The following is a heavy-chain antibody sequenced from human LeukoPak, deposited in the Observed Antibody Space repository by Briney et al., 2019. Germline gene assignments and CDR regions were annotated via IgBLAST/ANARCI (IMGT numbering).Heavy chain of an antibody. CDR2: IKVDGSEE. Sequence: GGSLRLSCAASGFTFSSYGMHWVRQAPGKGLEWVANIKVDGSEEYYMDSVKGRFTISRDNAKNSLYLQMNSLRAEDTAVYYCARNTAAIVLRYFYFYMDVWGKGTTVTVSS. V-gene: IGHV3-7*01. J-gene: IGHJ6*03. D-gene: IGHD2-2*02. CDR3: ARNTAAIVLRYFYFYMDV. CDR1: GFTFSSYG.